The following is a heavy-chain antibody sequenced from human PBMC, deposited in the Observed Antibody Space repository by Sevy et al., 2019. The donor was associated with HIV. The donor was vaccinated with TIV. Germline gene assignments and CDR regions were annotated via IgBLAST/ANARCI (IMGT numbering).Heavy chain of an antibody. CDR3: ARQGCSGGSCYWNYYYMDV. CDR2: IYPGDSDT. CDR1: GYSFTSYW. Sequence: GESLKISCKGSGYSFTSYWIGWVRQMPGKGLEWMGIIYPGDSDTRYSPSFQGQVTISAAKSISTAYLQWSSLKASDTAMYYCARQGCSGGSCYWNYYYMDVWGKGTTVTVSS. V-gene: IGHV5-51*01. J-gene: IGHJ6*03. D-gene: IGHD2-15*01.